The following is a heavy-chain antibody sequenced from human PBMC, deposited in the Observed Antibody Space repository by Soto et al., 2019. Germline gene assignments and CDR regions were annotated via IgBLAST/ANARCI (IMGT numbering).Heavy chain of an antibody. CDR1: GYTFTSYG. D-gene: IGHD1-1*01. CDR3: ASLVAEMDTTGPSFDY. Sequence: QVQLVQSGAEVKKPGASVKVSCKASGYTFTSYGISWVRQAPGQGLEWMGWISAYNGNTNYAQKLHGRVTMHTDKSTSTAYMELRSLRSDDTAVYYCASLVAEMDTTGPSFDYWGQGTLVTVSS. J-gene: IGHJ4*02. V-gene: IGHV1-18*01. CDR2: ISAYNGNT.